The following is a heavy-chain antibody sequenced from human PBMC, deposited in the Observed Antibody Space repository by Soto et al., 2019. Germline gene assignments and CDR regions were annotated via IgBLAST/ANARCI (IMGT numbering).Heavy chain of an antibody. CDR3: ARNAYQLPNFSYYYGKDV. V-gene: IGHV4-39*01. CDR2: IFYNGNT. D-gene: IGHD2-2*01. Sequence: SETLSLTCIVSGGCISRSNYNWGWIRQSPGKGLEWIGSIFYNGNTYYNPSLQSRVFISADTSKNQFSLDLTSVTAADTAVYYCARNAYQLPNFSYYYGKDVWGQGTTVTVSS. CDR1: GGCISRSNYN. J-gene: IGHJ6*02.